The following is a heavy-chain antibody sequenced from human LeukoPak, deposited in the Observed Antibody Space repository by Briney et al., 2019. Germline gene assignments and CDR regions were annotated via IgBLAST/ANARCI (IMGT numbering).Heavy chain of an antibody. CDR3: ARVVADIVALDAFDI. V-gene: IGHV4-38-2*02. D-gene: IGHD5-12*01. CDR1: GYSISSDYY. J-gene: IGHJ3*02. CDR2: IYHSGST. Sequence: PSETLSLTCTVSGYSISSDYYWGWIRQPPGKGLEWIGNIYHSGSTYNNPSLKSRVTISVDTSKNQFSLKLSSVTAADTAVYYCARVVADIVALDAFDIWGQGTMVTVSS.